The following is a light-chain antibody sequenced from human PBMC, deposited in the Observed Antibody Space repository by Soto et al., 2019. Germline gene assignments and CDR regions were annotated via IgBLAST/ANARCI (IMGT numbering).Light chain of an antibody. CDR1: QSVSRD. V-gene: IGKV3-15*01. CDR2: GAS. Sequence: EIVLTQSPATLSSFPGDRVTLSCRASQSVSRDLAWYQQKPGQAPRLLIYGASTRAPNIPARFSGSGSGTDFTLTISSLQSEDFAVYYCQQYDKWPTWTFGQGTKVDIK. J-gene: IGKJ1*01. CDR3: QQYDKWPTWT.